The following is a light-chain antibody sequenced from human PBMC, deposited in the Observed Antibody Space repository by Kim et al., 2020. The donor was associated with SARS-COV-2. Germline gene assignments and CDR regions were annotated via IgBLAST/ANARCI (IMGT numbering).Light chain of an antibody. Sequence: LPIYVTATSSGVGSYSFVSWYQDNPGKAPKSMIYDVSRRPSGVPDRFSGSKSGNTASLTISGLQAEDDSDYYCCSYTDRYTFVVFGGGTQLTVL. CDR2: DVS. V-gene: IGLV2-11*01. CDR1: SSGVGSYSF. J-gene: IGLJ2*01. CDR3: CSYTDRYTFVV.